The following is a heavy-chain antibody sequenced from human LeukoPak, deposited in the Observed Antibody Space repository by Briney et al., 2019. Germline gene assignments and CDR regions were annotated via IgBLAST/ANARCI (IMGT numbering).Heavy chain of an antibody. J-gene: IGHJ4*02. CDR2: IYYSGST. CDR3: ARAGMDDILTGYYTYTQFFDY. D-gene: IGHD3-9*01. V-gene: IGHV4-59*01. Sequence: SETLSLTCTVSGGSISSYYWSWIRQPPGKGLEWIGYIYYSGSTSYNPSLKSRVTISVDTSKNQFSLKLSSVTAADTAVYYCARAGMDDILTGYYTYTQFFDYWGQGTLVTVSS. CDR1: GGSISSYY.